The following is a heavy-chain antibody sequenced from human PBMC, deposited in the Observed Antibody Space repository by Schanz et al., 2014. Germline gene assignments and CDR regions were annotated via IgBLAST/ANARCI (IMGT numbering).Heavy chain of an antibody. Sequence: VQLVESGGGLVQPGRSLRLSCAASGFTFSSYPISWVRQAPGKGPEWVANITEDERVRHYVASLRGRVTISRDNAKNSLYLQMNSLRAEDAAVYYCAGAYRSGWSIDYWGQGTLVTVSS. CDR3: AGAYRSGWSIDY. D-gene: IGHD6-19*01. J-gene: IGHJ4*02. V-gene: IGHV3-7*01. CDR2: ITEDERVR. CDR1: GFTFSSYP.